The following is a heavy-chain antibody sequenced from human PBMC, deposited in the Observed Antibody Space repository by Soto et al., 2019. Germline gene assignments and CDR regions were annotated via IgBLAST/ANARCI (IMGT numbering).Heavy chain of an antibody. D-gene: IGHD3-22*01. CDR1: GYTFTSYY. CDR3: ARDSRPTGYGDSSGYGDY. Sequence: SVKVSCKASGYTFTSYYMHWVRQAPGQGLEWMGRINPILGIASYAQKFQGRVTITADKSTSTAYTELSSLRSEDTAVYYCARDSRPTGYGDSSGYGDYWGQGTLVTVSS. V-gene: IGHV1-69*04. J-gene: IGHJ4*02. CDR2: INPILGIA.